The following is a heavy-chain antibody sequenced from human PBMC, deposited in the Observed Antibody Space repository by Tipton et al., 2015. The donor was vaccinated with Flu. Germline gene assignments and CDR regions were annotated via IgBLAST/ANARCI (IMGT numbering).Heavy chain of an antibody. CDR2: ISYDGSNK. D-gene: IGHD2-15*01. V-gene: IGHV3-30*03. CDR1: GFTFSSYG. J-gene: IGHJ2*01. Sequence: SLRLSCAASGFTFSSYGMHWVRQAPGKGLEWVAVISYDGSNKYYADSVKGRFTISRDNSKNTLYLQMNSLRAEDTAVYYCARVRWTWYFDLWGRGTLVTVSS. CDR3: ARVRWTWYFDL.